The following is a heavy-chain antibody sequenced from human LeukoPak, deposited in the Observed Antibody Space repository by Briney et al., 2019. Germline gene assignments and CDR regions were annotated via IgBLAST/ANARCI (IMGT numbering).Heavy chain of an antibody. V-gene: IGHV4-39*07. Sequence: PSETLSLTCSVSGDSITGYYWGWIRQPPGKGLEWIGNIYYTGNTYYNSSLKSRVTISLDTSKNQFSLKVISVTAADTAVYYCARGSGSGWTLDYWGQGTLVTVSS. D-gene: IGHD6-19*01. CDR2: IYYTGNT. J-gene: IGHJ4*02. CDR3: ARGSGSGWTLDY. CDR1: GDSITGYY.